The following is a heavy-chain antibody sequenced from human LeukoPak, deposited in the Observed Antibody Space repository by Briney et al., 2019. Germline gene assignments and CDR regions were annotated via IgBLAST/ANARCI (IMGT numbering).Heavy chain of an antibody. J-gene: IGHJ4*02. V-gene: IGHV4-4*07. Sequence: SETLSLTCIVSGGSISSYYWSWIRQPAGKGLEWIGQIHTSGSTNYNPSLKSRVAMSVDTSKNQFSLELSSVTAADTAVYYCAGRALTTGWSFDYWGQGALVTVSS. CDR2: IHTSGST. D-gene: IGHD6-19*01. CDR3: AGRALTTGWSFDY. CDR1: GGSISSYY.